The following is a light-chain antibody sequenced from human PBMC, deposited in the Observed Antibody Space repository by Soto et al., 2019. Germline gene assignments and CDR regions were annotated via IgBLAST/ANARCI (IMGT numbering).Light chain of an antibody. CDR1: QILLHSYGYNY. V-gene: IGKV2-28*01. CDR2: LGS. CDR3: MQALQSPS. J-gene: IGKJ5*01. Sequence: DIVMTQSTLSLPVTPGAPASISCRSSQILLHSYGYNYLDWYLQKAGQSPQILIYLGSNRASGACDRFRGSLSGTYFTLKITRVEAEDVGVSYCMQALQSPSFGQGTRLETK.